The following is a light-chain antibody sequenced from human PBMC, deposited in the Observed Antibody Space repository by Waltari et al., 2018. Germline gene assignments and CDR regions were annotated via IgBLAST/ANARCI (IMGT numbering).Light chain of an antibody. CDR1: RSISSY. CDR2: KAS. Sequence: DIQMTQSPSTLSASVGDRVTITCRASRSISSYLAWYQQKPGKAPKLLIHKASAFQSGVPSSFSGSGSGTEFILTISSLQPDDFATYYCQQYYSGWTFGQGTKVEIK. V-gene: IGKV1-5*03. J-gene: IGKJ1*01. CDR3: QQYYSGWT.